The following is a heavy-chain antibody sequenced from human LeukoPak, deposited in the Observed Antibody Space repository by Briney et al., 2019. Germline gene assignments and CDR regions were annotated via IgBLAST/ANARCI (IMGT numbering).Heavy chain of an antibody. D-gene: IGHD3-10*01. CDR3: ARDFPVITMVRGVIKRFDY. V-gene: IGHV1-18*01. CDR2: ISAYNGNT. Sequence: GASVKVSCKASGYTFTSYGISWVRQAPGQGLEWMGWISAYNGNTNYAQKLQGRVTMTTDTSTSTAYMGLRSLRSDDTAVYYCARDFPVITMVRGVIKRFDYWGQGTLVTVSS. CDR1: GYTFTSYG. J-gene: IGHJ4*02.